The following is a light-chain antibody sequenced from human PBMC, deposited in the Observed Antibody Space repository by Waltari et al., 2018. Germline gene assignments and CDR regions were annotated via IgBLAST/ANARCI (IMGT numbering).Light chain of an antibody. CDR3: SSYTTSGTVV. CDR2: DVR. Sequence: QSALTQPASVSGSPGQSITISCTGTNSDVGAYNYVSWYQQHPGKVPKVMIYDVRNRPSGFSNRFSGSKSGNTASLTISGLQAEDEADYYCSSYTTSGTVVFGGGTKVTVL. CDR1: NSDVGAYNY. J-gene: IGLJ2*01. V-gene: IGLV2-14*03.